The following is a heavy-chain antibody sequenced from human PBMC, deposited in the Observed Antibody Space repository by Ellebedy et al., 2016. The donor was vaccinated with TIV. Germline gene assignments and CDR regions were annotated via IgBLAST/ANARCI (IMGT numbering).Heavy chain of an antibody. Sequence: PGGSLRLSCAASGFAFDTHWLTWVRQAPGKGLEWVGNIKPDGSEKYYVDSVKGRFTISRDNAKNTLYLQMNSLRAEDTGLYYCATAPTTGGGSWGQGTLVTVSS. CDR2: IKPDGSEK. D-gene: IGHD1-14*01. CDR1: GFAFDTHW. V-gene: IGHV3-7*01. CDR3: ATAPTTGGGS. J-gene: IGHJ5*02.